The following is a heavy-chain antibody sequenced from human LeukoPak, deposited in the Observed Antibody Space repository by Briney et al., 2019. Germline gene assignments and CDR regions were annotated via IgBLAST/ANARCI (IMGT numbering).Heavy chain of an antibody. V-gene: IGHV4-39*02. CDR3: ARLNTRLTILA. J-gene: IGHJ5*02. CDR2: LFYPGRT. Sequence: KPSETLSLTCAVSGDSVTSSLSYWGWIRQSPGKGLEGVGCLFYPGRTYSNPSLRTRVTISVDPSKNHFSLNLTSVTAADTAVYYCARLNTRLTILAWGQGTLVTVSS. CDR1: GDSVTSSLSY. D-gene: IGHD3-3*01.